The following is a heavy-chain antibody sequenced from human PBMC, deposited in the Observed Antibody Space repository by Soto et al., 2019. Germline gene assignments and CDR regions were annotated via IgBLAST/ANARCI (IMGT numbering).Heavy chain of an antibody. CDR3: VRENYYYGMDV. Sequence: GGSLRLSCAASGFTFSSYGMHWVRQAPGKGLEWVAVISYDGSNKYYADSVKGRFTISRDNSKNTLYLQMDSLRVEDTAMYYCVRENYYYGMDVWGQGTAVTLSS. J-gene: IGHJ6*02. CDR1: GFTFSSYG. V-gene: IGHV3-30*03. CDR2: ISYDGSNK.